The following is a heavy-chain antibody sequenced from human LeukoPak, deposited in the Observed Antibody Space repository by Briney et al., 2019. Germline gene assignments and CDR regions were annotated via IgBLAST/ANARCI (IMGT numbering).Heavy chain of an antibody. V-gene: IGHV5-51*01. Sequence: GESLKISCKGSGYTFTSYWIGWVRQMPGKGLEWMGMIYVDDSDTRYSPSLQGQVTISADKSTSAAYLQWSSLKASDTAIYYCARSASSGHNNGFDYWGQGTLVTVSS. D-gene: IGHD1-14*01. CDR3: ARSASSGHNNGFDY. CDR2: IYVDDSDT. J-gene: IGHJ4*02. CDR1: GYTFTSYW.